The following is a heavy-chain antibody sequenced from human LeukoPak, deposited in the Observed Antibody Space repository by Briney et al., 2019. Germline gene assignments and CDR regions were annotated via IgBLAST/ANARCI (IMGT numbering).Heavy chain of an antibody. CDR3: AIDPRSRPHFDY. CDR1: GFTFSSYS. Sequence: GGSLRLSCAASGFTFSSYSMTWVRQAPGKGLEWVSSISSSSSYIYYADSVKGRFTISRDNAKNSLYLQMNSLRAEDTAVYYCAIDPRSRPHFDYWGQGTLVTVSS. V-gene: IGHV3-21*04. CDR2: ISSSSSYI. J-gene: IGHJ4*02.